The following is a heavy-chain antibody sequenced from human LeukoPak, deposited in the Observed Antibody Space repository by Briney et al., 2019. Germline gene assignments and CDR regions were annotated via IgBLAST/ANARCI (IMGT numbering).Heavy chain of an antibody. CDR1: GFTFSSYW. CDR2: INSDGSNT. D-gene: IGHD1-26*01. V-gene: IGHV3-74*01. CDR3: VRPVGRGVDY. J-gene: IGHJ4*02. Sequence: PGGSLRLSCAASGFTFSSYWMHWVRQGPGKGLMWVSRINSDGSNTSYADSVKGRFTISRDNAKNTLYLQMNSLRAEDTAVYYCVRPVGRGVDYWGQGTLVTASS.